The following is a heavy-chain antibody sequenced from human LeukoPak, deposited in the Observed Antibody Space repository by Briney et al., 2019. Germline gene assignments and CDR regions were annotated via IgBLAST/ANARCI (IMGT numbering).Heavy chain of an antibody. J-gene: IGHJ6*03. CDR2: ISGDGSTI. D-gene: IGHD3-22*01. CDR3: ARAAYYYDSSGYSYQYYSYYMDV. Sequence: GGSLRLSCVASGFTFSDNYMSWIRQAPGKGLEWVSSISGDGSTIYYADSVKGRFTISRDNAKNSLYLQMNSLRAEDTAVYYCARAAYYYDSSGYSYQYYSYYMDVWGKGTTVTVSS. CDR1: GFTFSDNY. V-gene: IGHV3-11*01.